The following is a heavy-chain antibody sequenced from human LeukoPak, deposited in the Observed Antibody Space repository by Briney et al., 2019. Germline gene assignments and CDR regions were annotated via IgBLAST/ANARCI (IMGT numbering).Heavy chain of an antibody. V-gene: IGHV3-23*01. CDR3: TKDRLGAVADYADY. CDR1: GFTFSTFA. J-gene: IGHJ4*02. Sequence: PGGSLRLSCVASGFTFSTFAMSWVRQAPGKGREWVSAIDVSGGRTDYADSVKGRFSISRDNSKNTVNLQMHSLTAEDTAVYYCTKDRLGAVADYADYWGQGTLVTVSA. CDR2: IDVSGGRT. D-gene: IGHD6-19*01.